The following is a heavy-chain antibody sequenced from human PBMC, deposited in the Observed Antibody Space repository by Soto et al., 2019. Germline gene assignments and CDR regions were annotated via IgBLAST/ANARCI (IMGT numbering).Heavy chain of an antibody. CDR1: GGSISSGDYY. V-gene: IGHV4-30-4*01. Sequence: QVQLQESGPGLVKPSQTLSLTCTVSGGSISSGDYYWRWIRQPPGKGLEWIGYIYYSGSTYYNPSLKSRVTISVDTSKNQFSLKLSSVTAADTAVYYCARWGVAAAGTPYFDYWGQGTLVTVSS. J-gene: IGHJ4*02. CDR2: IYYSGST. D-gene: IGHD6-13*01. CDR3: ARWGVAAAGTPYFDY.